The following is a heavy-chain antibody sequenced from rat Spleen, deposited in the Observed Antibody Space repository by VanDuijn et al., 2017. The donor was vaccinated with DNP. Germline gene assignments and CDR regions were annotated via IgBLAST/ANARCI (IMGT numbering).Heavy chain of an antibody. CDR2: LNGAGNT. V-gene: IGHV3-3*01. CDR3: AIQLGVFDY. D-gene: IGHD5-1*01. J-gene: IGHJ2*01. CDR1: GYSITSNFR. Sequence: EVQLQESGPGLVKPSQSLSLTCSVTGYSITSNFRWSWIRKFPGNKLEWMGSLNGAGNTNSNPSLKSRISITRDTSKNQFFLQVNSVTPEDSATYYCAIQLGVFDYWGQGVVVTVSS.